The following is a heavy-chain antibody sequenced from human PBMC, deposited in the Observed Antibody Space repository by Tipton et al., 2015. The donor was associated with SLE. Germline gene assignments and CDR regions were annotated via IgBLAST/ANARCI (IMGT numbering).Heavy chain of an antibody. Sequence: QLVQSGIEVKKPGASVKVSCKASGYTFTSYGICWVRQAPGQGLEWMGWTSAYNGDTNYAQKFQGRVTMTTDTSTSTAYMELRSLRSDDTAVYYCARDALYYRNAFDIWGQGTMVTVSS. CDR3: ARDALYYRNAFDI. J-gene: IGHJ3*02. V-gene: IGHV1-18*01. CDR1: GYTFTSYG. CDR2: TSAYNGDT. D-gene: IGHD1-14*01.